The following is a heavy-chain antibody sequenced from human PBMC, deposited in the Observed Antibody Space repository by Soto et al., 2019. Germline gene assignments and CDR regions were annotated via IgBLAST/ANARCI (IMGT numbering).Heavy chain of an antibody. CDR3: ARDSTIFGMVIMTAFDV. V-gene: IGHV3-21*01. CDR2: MTSGSTYI. CDR1: GFTFSSYS. D-gene: IGHD3-3*01. Sequence: GSLRLSCAASGFTFSSYSMNWVRQAPGKGLEWVSSMTSGSTYIYYADSVKGRFTISRDNAKRSLYLQMNSLRAEDTAVYYCARDSTIFGMVIMTAFDVWGQGTMVTVSS. J-gene: IGHJ3*01.